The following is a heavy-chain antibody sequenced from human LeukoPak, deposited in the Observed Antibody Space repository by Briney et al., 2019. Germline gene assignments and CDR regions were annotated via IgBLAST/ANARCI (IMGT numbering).Heavy chain of an antibody. D-gene: IGHD3-10*01. Sequence: GGSLRLSCAASGFTFSSYGMYWVRQAPGKGLEWVTFIRHDGSHKHDADSVKGRFTISRDNSKSTLYLQMNSLRTEDTAVYYCAKDRGGSFYYFMDVWGKGTTVTISS. CDR2: IRHDGSHK. J-gene: IGHJ6*03. V-gene: IGHV3-30*02. CDR3: AKDRGGSFYYFMDV. CDR1: GFTFSSYG.